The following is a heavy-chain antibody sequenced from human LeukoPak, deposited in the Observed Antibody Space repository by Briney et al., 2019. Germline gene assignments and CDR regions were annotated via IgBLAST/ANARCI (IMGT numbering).Heavy chain of an antibody. Sequence: PGGSLRPSCAASGFIFSNYAMHWVRQAPGKGLEWVVLIRYDDGSSKNYADSVKGRFTISRDNSQNTLYLQMNNLRAEDTAVYYCAKSPYYDFWPFDYWGQGTLVTVSS. V-gene: IGHV3-30*02. CDR2: IRYDDGSSK. CDR1: GFIFSNYA. D-gene: IGHD3-3*01. J-gene: IGHJ4*02. CDR3: AKSPYYDFWPFDY.